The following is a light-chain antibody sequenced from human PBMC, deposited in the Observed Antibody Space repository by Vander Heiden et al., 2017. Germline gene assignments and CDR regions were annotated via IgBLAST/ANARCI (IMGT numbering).Light chain of an antibody. CDR2: SKN. CDR1: SSNIGSNT. Sequence: QSVLTQPPSASGPPGQRVTISCSGSSSNIGSNTVNWYQQLPGTAPKLLIYSKNQRPSGVPDRFYGSKSGTSASIAISGLQSEDEADYYCAAWDDSLNGSHLVFGGGTKLTVL. J-gene: IGLJ2*01. CDR3: AAWDDSLNGSHLV. V-gene: IGLV1-44*01.